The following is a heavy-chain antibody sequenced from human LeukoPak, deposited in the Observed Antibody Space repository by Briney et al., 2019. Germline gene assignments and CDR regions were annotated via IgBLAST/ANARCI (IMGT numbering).Heavy chain of an antibody. J-gene: IGHJ3*02. CDR1: GGSFSGYY. V-gene: IGHV4-34*01. CDR2: INHSGST. D-gene: IGHD3-22*01. Sequence: SETLSLTCAVYGGSFSGYYLSWIRQPPGKGLEWIGEINHSGSTNYNPSLKSRVTISVDTSKNQFSLKLSSVTAADTAVYYCARDYYDSSGDAFDIWGQGTMVTVSS. CDR3: ARDYYDSSGDAFDI.